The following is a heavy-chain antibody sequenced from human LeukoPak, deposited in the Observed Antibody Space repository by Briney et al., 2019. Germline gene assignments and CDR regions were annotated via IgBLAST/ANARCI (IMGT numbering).Heavy chain of an antibody. J-gene: IGHJ4*02. V-gene: IGHV3-30*04. CDR1: GFTFSSYA. Sequence: GRSLRLSCAASGFTFSSYAMHWVRQAPGKGLEWVAVISYDGSNKYYADSVKGRFTISRDNSKNTLYLQMNSLRAEDTAVYYCARDLDYWGQGTLVTVSS. CDR3: ARDLDY. CDR2: ISYDGSNK.